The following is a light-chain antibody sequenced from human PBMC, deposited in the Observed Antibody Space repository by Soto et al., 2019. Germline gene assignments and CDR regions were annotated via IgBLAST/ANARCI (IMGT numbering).Light chain of an antibody. CDR3: QQYGSSPHT. V-gene: IGKV1-39*01. CDR1: QSITIY. Sequence: QMTQSPCSLSASVGDRVSITCRASQSITIYLNWYQQKPGEAPNLLIFGASTLQSGVPSRFSGSGSGTDFTLTITFLEPEDFDVYSAQQYGSSPHTLGLGTKLDI. CDR2: GAS. J-gene: IGKJ1*01.